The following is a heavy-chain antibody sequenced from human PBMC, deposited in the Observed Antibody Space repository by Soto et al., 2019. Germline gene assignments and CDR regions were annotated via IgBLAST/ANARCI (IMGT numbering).Heavy chain of an antibody. CDR3: ARDTEYCGGDCYSSWFDP. Sequence: SETLSLTYSVSGGSISSGDYYWSWIRQPPGKGLEWIGYIYYSGSTYYNPSLKSRVTISVDTSKNQFSLKLSSVTAADTAVYYCARDTEYCGGDCYSSWFDPWGQGTLVTVSS. D-gene: IGHD2-21*02. CDR1: GGSISSGDYY. J-gene: IGHJ5*02. V-gene: IGHV4-30-4*02. CDR2: IYYSGST.